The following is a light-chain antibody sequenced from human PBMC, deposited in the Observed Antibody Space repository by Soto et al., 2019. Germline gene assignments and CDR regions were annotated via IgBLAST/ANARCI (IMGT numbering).Light chain of an antibody. Sequence: DIQMTQSPSSLSASVGDRVTITCRASQSISRYFSWYQQKPGKAPKLLIYDTSNLQSGVPSRFSGSGSGTDFTLTISSLQSEDFATYYCQQNSITPLTFGGGTKVE. CDR1: QSISRY. V-gene: IGKV1-39*01. CDR2: DTS. J-gene: IGKJ4*01. CDR3: QQNSITPLT.